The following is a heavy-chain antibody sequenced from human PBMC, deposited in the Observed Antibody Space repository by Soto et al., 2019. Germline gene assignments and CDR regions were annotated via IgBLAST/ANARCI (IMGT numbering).Heavy chain of an antibody. J-gene: IGHJ6*02. Sequence: QVQLQQWGAGLLKPSETLSLTCVVYGGSFSGYYWTWIRQAPGKGLERIGEINHSGGTNYNSSLKSRVTISVDTSKNQFSLMLYSVTAAYTAVYYCARDRQYYHFWSVYQNGGPYDMDVWGQGTTVTVSS. V-gene: IGHV4-34*02. D-gene: IGHD3-3*02. CDR3: ARDRQYYHFWSVYQNGGPYDMDV. CDR1: GGSFSGYY. CDR2: INHSGGT.